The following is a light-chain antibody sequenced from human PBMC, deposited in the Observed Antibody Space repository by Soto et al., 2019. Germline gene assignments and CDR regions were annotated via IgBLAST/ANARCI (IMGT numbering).Light chain of an antibody. V-gene: IGLV2-23*01. CDR1: SSDVGNYNL. J-gene: IGLJ2*01. CDR2: EGG. CDR3: CSFALRSTLI. Sequence: QSVLTQPASVSGSPGQSITISCTGTSSDVGNYNLVSWYQQYPGKAPKLMIYEGGKRPSGVSNRFSGSQSGNTASLTISGLQAEDEADYYCCSFALRSTLIFGGGTKLTVL.